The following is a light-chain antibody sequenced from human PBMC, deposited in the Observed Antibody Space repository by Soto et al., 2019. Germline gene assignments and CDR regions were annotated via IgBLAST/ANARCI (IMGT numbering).Light chain of an antibody. J-gene: IGKJ1*01. V-gene: IGKV3-15*01. Sequence: TQAPHTLSLSPGTRATLSCRASQSISSDYLVWYQQKPGQAPRLLIYGASTRATGIPDRFRGSGSGTEFTLTIGSLQSEDFAVYYCQQYSDGPPWTFGQGAKVDI. CDR3: QQYSDGPPWT. CDR2: GAS. CDR1: QSISSD.